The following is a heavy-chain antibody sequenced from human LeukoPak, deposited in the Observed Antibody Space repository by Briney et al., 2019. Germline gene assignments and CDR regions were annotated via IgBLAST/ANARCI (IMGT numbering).Heavy chain of an antibody. CDR1: GFTFSSYA. Sequence: GGSLRLSCAASGFTFSSYAMSWVRQAPGKGLEWVAFIRYDGSNKHYADSVKDRFTISRDNSKNTLYLQMNSLRAEDTAVYYCAKEKSGYSYGILDYWGQGTLVTVSS. CDR3: AKEKSGYSYGILDY. D-gene: IGHD5-18*01. CDR2: IRYDGSNK. J-gene: IGHJ4*02. V-gene: IGHV3-30*02.